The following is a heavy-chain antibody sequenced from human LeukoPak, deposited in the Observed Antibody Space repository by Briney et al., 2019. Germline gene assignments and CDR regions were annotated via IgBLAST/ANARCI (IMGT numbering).Heavy chain of an antibody. CDR2: IRSKAYGGTT. D-gene: IGHD4-17*01. V-gene: IGHV3-49*03. CDR1: GFTFGDYA. J-gene: IGHJ4*02. Sequence: GGTLRLSCTASGFTFGDYAMSWFRQAPGKGLEWVGFIRSKAYGGTTEYAASVKGRFIISRDDSKSIAYLRMNSLKTEDTAVYYCTRYGDYVPDYFDYWGQGTLVTVSS. CDR3: TRYGDYVPDYFDY.